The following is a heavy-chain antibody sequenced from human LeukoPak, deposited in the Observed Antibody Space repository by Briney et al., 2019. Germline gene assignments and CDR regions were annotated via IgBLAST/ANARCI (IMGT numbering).Heavy chain of an antibody. V-gene: IGHV4-30-2*01. CDR3: ARHVDSSGYYTTAVDY. D-gene: IGHD3-22*01. Sequence: SETLSLTCAVSGGSISSGGYSWSWIRQPPGKGLEWIGYIYPSGSTYYNPSLKSRVTISVDRSKNHFSLKLSSVTAADTAMYYCARHVDSSGYYTTAVDYWGQGTLVTVSS. CDR1: GGSISSGGYS. J-gene: IGHJ4*02. CDR2: IYPSGST.